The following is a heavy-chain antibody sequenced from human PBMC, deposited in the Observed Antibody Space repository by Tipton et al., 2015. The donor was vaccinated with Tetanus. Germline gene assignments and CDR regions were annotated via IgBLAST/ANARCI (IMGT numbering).Heavy chain of an antibody. D-gene: IGHD1-14*01. Sequence: QSGAEVKKPGASLKVSCKASGYTFDSHGINWVRQAPGQGLEWMGWISAGGGNTNLAQRFQGRVSLTTDTSTNPVSMEMMSLTGDDTAVYYCTLDADMWGARKVFDIWGQGTLVTVTS. J-gene: IGHJ3*02. CDR3: TLDADMWGARKVFDI. CDR2: ISAGGGNT. CDR1: GYTFDSHG. V-gene: IGHV1-18*01.